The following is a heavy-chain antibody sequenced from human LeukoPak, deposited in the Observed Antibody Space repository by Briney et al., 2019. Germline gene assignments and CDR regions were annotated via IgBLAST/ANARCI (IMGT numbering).Heavy chain of an antibody. V-gene: IGHV4-59*13. Sequence: SETLSLTCTVSGDSISSYYWSWIRQPPGKGLERIGYIYYSGSTNYNPSLKSRVTISVDTSKNQFSLKLSSVTAADSAVYYCARDYSQLGRFDPWGQGTLVTVSS. J-gene: IGHJ5*02. D-gene: IGHD6-6*01. CDR1: GDSISSYY. CDR3: ARDYSQLGRFDP. CDR2: IYYSGST.